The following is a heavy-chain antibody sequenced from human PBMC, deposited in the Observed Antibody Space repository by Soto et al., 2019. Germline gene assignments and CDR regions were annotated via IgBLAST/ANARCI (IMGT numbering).Heavy chain of an antibody. V-gene: IGHV3-23*01. CDR2: ISGSGGST. CDR1: GFTFSSYA. D-gene: IGHD2-15*01. Sequence: EVQLLESGGGLVQPGGSLRLSCAASGFTFSSYAMSWVRQAPGKGLEWVSAISGSGGSTYYADSVKGRFTISRDNSNNPLQQQMSLKGDDDTALYYWTKASDYCSGSSCDSKAFDYWGQGTLVTVSS. CDR3: TKASDYCSGSSCDSKAFDY. J-gene: IGHJ4*02.